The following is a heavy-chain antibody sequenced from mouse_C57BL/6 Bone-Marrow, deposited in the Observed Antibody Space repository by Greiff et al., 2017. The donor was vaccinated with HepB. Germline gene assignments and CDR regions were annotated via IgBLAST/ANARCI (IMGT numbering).Heavy chain of an antibody. CDR1: EYEFPSHD. V-gene: IGHV5-2*01. Sequence: EVMLVESGGGLVQPGESLKLSCESNEYEFPSHDMSWVRKTPEKRLELVAAINSDGGSTYYPDTMERRFIISRDNTKKTLYLQMSRLRSEDTALYYCARSAYYYGSSVWYIDVWGTGTSVTVSS. D-gene: IGHD1-1*01. J-gene: IGHJ1*03. CDR2: INSDGGST. CDR3: ARSAYYYGSSVWYIDV.